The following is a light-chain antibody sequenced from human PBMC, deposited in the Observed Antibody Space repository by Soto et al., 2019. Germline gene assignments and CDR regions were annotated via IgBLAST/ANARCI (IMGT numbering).Light chain of an antibody. CDR3: QQYKSDPYT. CDR2: DAS. Sequence: DIQMTQSPSTLSASVGDRVTITCRASQSVSSWLAWYQQKPGKAPKLVIYDASSSESGVPSRFSGSGSGTDFTLSFSSLQPDDFATYYCQQYKSDPYTFGQGTKLEIK. CDR1: QSVSSW. V-gene: IGKV1-5*01. J-gene: IGKJ2*01.